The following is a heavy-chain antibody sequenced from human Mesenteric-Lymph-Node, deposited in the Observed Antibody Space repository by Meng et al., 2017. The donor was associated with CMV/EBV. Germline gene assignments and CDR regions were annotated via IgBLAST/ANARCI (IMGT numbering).Heavy chain of an antibody. V-gene: IGHV3-7*01. J-gene: IGHJ4*02. CDR3: ARWLSYFWSGLKHFDY. Sequence: GSLRLSCAASGFTSSNYGMSWVRQAPGKGLEWVANLKEDGSGKRYVDSVKGRFTISRDNANNSLFLQMNRLRAEDTGVYYCARWLSYFWSGLKHFDYWGQGTLVTVSS. CDR1: GFTSSNYG. CDR2: LKEDGSGK. D-gene: IGHD3-3*01.